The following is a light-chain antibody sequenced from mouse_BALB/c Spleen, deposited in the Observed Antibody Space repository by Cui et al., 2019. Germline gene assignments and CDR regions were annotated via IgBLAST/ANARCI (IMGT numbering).Light chain of an antibody. CDR3: QQYSSYWT. CDR2: WAS. Sequence: DIVMTQSPKFMSTSVGDRVSITCKASQDVGTAVAWYQQKPGQSPKLLIYWASTRHTGVPDRFTGSGSGTDFTLTISNVQSEDLADYFCQQYSSYWTFGGGTKLEIK. V-gene: IGKV6-23*01. CDR1: QDVGTA. J-gene: IGKJ1*01.